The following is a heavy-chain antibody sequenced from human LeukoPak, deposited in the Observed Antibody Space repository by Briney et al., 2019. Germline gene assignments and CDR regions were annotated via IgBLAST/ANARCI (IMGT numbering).Heavy chain of an antibody. J-gene: IGHJ3*02. V-gene: IGHV3-72*01. CDR2: IRRGSNGYTT. Sequence: GGSLRLSCAASGFTFSDYILDWVRQAPGKGLEWVARIRRGSNGYTTEYAASVRGRFTISRDDSKNSLYLHMSSLKTEDTAVYYCTRDGGDSLYTAFDIWGQGTMVTVS. D-gene: IGHD3-16*01. CDR1: GFTFSDYI. CDR3: TRDGGDSLYTAFDI.